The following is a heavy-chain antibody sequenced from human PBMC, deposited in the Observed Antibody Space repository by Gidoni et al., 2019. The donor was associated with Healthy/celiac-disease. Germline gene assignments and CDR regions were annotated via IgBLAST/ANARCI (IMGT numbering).Heavy chain of an antibody. J-gene: IGHJ4*02. V-gene: IGHV1-3*01. Sequence: QVQLVQSGAEVKKPGASVKVSCKASGYTFTSYAMHWVRQAPGQRLEWMGWINAGNGNTKYSQKFQGRVTITRDTSASTAYMELSSLRSEDTAVYYCARTSLAYCGGDCYSLDYWGQGTLVTVSS. D-gene: IGHD2-21*02. CDR1: GYTFTSYA. CDR2: INAGNGNT. CDR3: ARTSLAYCGGDCYSLDY.